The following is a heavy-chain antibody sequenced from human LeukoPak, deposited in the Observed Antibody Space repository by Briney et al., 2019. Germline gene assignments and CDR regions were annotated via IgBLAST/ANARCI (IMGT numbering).Heavy chain of an antibody. V-gene: IGHV1-18*01. D-gene: IGHD5-18*01. CDR2: ISAYNGNT. CDR3: ARSYSHGSRPFFDY. J-gene: IGHJ4*02. Sequence: GASVKVSCKASGYTFTSYGISWVRQAPGQGLEWMGWISAYNGNTNYAQKLQGRVTMTRDTSTSTAYMELSSLRFEATAVYYCARSYSHGSRPFFDYWGQGTLVTVSS. CDR1: GYTFTSYG.